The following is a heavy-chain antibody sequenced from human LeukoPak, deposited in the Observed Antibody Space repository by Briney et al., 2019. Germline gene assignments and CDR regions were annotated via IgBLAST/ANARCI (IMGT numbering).Heavy chain of an antibody. CDR1: GFTFSSYE. Sequence: GGSLRLSCAASGFTFSSYEMNWVRQAPGKGLEWVSYISSSSSYIYYADSVKGRFTISRDNAKNSLYLQMNSLRAEDTAVYYCARDPPNSSGDYWGQGTLVTVSS. V-gene: IGHV3-21*01. D-gene: IGHD6-19*01. J-gene: IGHJ4*02. CDR3: ARDPPNSSGDY. CDR2: ISSSSSYI.